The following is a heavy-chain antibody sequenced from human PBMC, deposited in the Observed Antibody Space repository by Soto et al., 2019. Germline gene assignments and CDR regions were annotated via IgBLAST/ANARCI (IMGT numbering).Heavy chain of an antibody. CDR2: INPNSGGT. D-gene: IGHD6-13*01. J-gene: IGHJ6*02. CDR1: GYTFTGYY. CDR3: ARDRLAAAGNWDYYYYGMDV. V-gene: IGHV1-2*02. Sequence: ASVKVSFKASGYTFTGYYMHWLRQAPGQGLEWMGWINPNSGGTNYAQKFQGRVTMTRDTSISTAYMELSRLRSDDTAVYYCARDRLAAAGNWDYYYYGMDVWGQGTTVTVS.